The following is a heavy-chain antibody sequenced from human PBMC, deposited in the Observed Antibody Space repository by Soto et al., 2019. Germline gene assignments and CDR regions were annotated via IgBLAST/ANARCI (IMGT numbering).Heavy chain of an antibody. CDR2: IGTAGDA. CDR3: ARGQEVGAHFFDA. V-gene: IGHV3-13*01. CDR1: GFTLSGFD. D-gene: IGHD2-15*01. J-gene: IGHJ4*02. Sequence: GGSLRLSCEASGFTLSGFDIHWVRQVTGKGLEWVSTIGTAGDAYYAVSVKGRFTISRDNAKNSLSLQMNSLRAGDTAVYFCARGQEVGAHFFDAWGQGTQVTVSS.